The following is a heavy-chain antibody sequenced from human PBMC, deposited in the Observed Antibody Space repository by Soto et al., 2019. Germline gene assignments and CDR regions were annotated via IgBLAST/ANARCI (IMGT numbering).Heavy chain of an antibody. CDR2: IKSKTGGGTT. CDR3: TADYYNSLIY. V-gene: IGHV3-15*07. D-gene: IGHD3-10*01. CDR1: GFTFSGTW. Sequence: SGGSLRLSCAASGFTFSGTWMNWVRQAPGKGLEWVGLIKSKTGGGTTDYAAPVKGRFTISRDDSKSTLYLQMNSLKTEDTALYYCTADYYNSLIYWGQGTLVTVSS. J-gene: IGHJ4*02.